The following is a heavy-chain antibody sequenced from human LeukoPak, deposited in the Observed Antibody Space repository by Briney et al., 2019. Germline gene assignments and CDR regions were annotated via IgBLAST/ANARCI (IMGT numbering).Heavy chain of an antibody. V-gene: IGHV3-21*04. Sequence: GGSLRLSCAASGFTFSSYSMNWVRQAPGKGLEWVSSISSSSSYIYYADSVKGRFTISRDNAKNSLYLQMNSLRAEDTAVYYCAKDRVAAAHTDYWGQGTLVTVSS. J-gene: IGHJ4*02. CDR1: GFTFSSYS. CDR3: AKDRVAAAHTDY. D-gene: IGHD6-13*01. CDR2: ISSSSSYI.